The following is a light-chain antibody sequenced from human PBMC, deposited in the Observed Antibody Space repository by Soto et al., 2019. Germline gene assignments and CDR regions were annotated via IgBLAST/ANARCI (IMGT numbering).Light chain of an antibody. CDR2: KAS. V-gene: IGKV1-5*03. CDR1: QTISSW. J-gene: IGKJ1*01. Sequence: DIQVPQSPSTLSGSVGASVTIRCRASQTISSWLAWYQQKPGKAPKLLIYKASTLKSGVPSRFSGSGSGTDFTLTISSLQPDDFATYYCQHYNSYSEAFGQGTKVDIK. CDR3: QHYNSYSEA.